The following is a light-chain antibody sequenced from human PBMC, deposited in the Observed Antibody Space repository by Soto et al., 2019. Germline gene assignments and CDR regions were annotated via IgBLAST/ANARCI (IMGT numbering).Light chain of an antibody. Sequence: ETVLTQSPGTLSLSPGERATLSCRASQSVSSNYLAWYQQKPGQAPRLLIYGASSRATGIPDRFGGSGSGTDFTLTISGLEPEDFAVYYCQHYGSSQCPCGQGTKLEIK. CDR2: GAS. CDR3: QHYGSSQCP. V-gene: IGKV3-20*01. J-gene: IGKJ2*02. CDR1: QSVSSNY.